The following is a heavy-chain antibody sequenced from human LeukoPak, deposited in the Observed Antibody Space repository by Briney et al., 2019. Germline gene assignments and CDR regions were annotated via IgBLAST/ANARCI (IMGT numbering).Heavy chain of an antibody. J-gene: IGHJ5*02. CDR1: GDSVSFYY. CDR3: ARGSTGQYDP. CDR2: VHYSGSS. V-gene: IGHV4-59*02. Sequence: SETLSLTCSVSGDSVSFYYWSWIRQSPGKGLEWIGYVHYSGSSNSNPSLKSRVTTSVDTSRNQFSLKLSSVTAADTAVYYCARGSTGQYDPWGQGILVTVSS. D-gene: IGHD1-14*01.